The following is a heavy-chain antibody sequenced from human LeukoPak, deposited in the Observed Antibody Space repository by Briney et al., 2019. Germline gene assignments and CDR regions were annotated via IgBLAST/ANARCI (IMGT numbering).Heavy chain of an antibody. CDR1: GYSISSDYY. CDR3: ARVSWFPGTSYYYMDV. J-gene: IGHJ6*03. V-gene: IGHV4-38-2*02. Sequence: EASETLSLTCSVSGYSISSDYYWGWIRQPPGKGLEWIGSIYHSGSTYHNPSLKSRVTISVDTSKNQFSLKLSSVTAADTAVYYCARVSWFPGTSYYYMDVWGKGTTVTVSS. CDR2: IYHSGST. D-gene: IGHD1-14*01.